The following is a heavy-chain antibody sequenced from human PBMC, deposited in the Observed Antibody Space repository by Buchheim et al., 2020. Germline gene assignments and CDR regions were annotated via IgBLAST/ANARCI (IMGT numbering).Heavy chain of an antibody. D-gene: IGHD2-2*01. CDR1: GYTFTSYY. CDR3: ARDSQRRRGYCSSTSCYTDGSIAPWWFDP. CDR2: INPSGGST. J-gene: IGHJ5*02. Sequence: QVQLVQSGAEVKKPGASVKVSCKASGYTFTSYYMHWVRQAPGQGLEWMGIINPSGGSTSYAQKFQGRVTMTRDTSTSTVYMELSSLRSEDTAVYYCARDSQRRRGYCSSTSCYTDGSIAPWWFDPWGQGTL. V-gene: IGHV1-46*01.